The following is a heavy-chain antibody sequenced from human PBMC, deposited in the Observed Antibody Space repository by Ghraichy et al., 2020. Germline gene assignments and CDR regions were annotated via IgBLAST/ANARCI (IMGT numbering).Heavy chain of an antibody. CDR3: VGGDCSSGCAY. D-gene: IGHD2-21*02. CDR1: GFTFSSSW. Sequence: GGSLRLSCAASGFTFSSSWMSWVRQAPGKGLEWVANINPDGSGKYYADSVKGRFTIFRDNAKNSVYLQMNSLRAEDTAVYYCVGGDCSSGCAYWGPGSLAAVS. J-gene: IGHJ4*02. V-gene: IGHV3-7*01. CDR2: INPDGSGK.